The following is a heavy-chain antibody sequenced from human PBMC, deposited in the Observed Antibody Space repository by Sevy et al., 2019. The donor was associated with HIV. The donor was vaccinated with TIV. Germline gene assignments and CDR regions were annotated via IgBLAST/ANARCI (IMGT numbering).Heavy chain of an antibody. V-gene: IGHV3-23*01. CDR3: AKESPGYNYDSSGSLDY. Sequence: GGSLRLSCAASGFTFSSYAMSWVRQAPGKGLEWASAISGSGGSTYYADSVKGRFTISRDNSKNTLYLQMNSLRAEDTAVYYCAKESPGYNYDSSGSLDYWGQGTLVTVSS. CDR1: GFTFSSYA. CDR2: ISGSGGST. D-gene: IGHD3-22*01. J-gene: IGHJ4*02.